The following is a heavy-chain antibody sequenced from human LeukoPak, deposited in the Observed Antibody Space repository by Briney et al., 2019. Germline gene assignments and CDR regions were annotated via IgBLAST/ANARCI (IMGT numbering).Heavy chain of an antibody. V-gene: IGHV5-51*01. D-gene: IGHD3-16*02. CDR1: GYSLTTYW. J-gene: IGHJ4*02. CDR2: IYPGDSDT. CDR3: ARATWQLVIPSYFDY. Sequence: GQSLKKSWKGSGYSLTTYWIFWVRQMPGKGLEWMGIIYPGDSDTRYSPSFQGQVTISADKSISTAYLQWSSLKASDTAMYFCARATWQLVIPSYFDYWGQGNLVQVSS.